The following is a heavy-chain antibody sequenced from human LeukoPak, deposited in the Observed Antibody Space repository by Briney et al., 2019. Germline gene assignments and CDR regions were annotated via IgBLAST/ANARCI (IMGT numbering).Heavy chain of an antibody. J-gene: IGHJ6*03. CDR2: ISSSSSTI. CDR1: GFTFSSYS. Sequence: GGSLRLSCAASGFTFSSYSMNWVRQAPGKGLEWVSYISSSSSTIYYADSVKGRFTISRDNAKNSLYLQTNSLRAEDTAVYYCARSHRGYYMDVWGKGTTVIVSS. CDR3: ARSHRGYYMDV. V-gene: IGHV3-48*04.